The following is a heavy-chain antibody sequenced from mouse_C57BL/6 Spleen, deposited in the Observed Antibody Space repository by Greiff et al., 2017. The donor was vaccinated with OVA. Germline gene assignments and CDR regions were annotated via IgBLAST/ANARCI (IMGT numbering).Heavy chain of an antibody. J-gene: IGHJ2*01. CDR3: ARDQVLDSSGYGGFDY. D-gene: IGHD3-2*02. Sequence: QVHVKQPGAELVKPGASVKLSCKASGYTFTSYWMHWVKQRPGQGLEWIGMIHPNSGSTNYNEKFKSKATLTVDKSSSTAYMQLSSLTSEDSAVYYCARDQVLDSSGYGGFDYWGQGTTLTVSS. CDR1: GYTFTSYW. CDR2: IHPNSGST. V-gene: IGHV1-64*01.